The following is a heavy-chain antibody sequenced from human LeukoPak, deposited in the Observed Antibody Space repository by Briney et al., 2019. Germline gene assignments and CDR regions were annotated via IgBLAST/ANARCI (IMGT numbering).Heavy chain of an antibody. V-gene: IGHV4-59*01. CDR2: IYYSGST. Sequence: PSETLSLTCTVSGGSISSYYWSWIRQPPGKGLEWIGYIYYSGSTNYNPSPKSRVTISVDTSKNQFSLKLSSVTAADTAVYYCARDSRGDGYNYGIDYWGQGTLVTVSS. D-gene: IGHD5-24*01. CDR3: ARDSRGDGYNYGIDY. J-gene: IGHJ4*02. CDR1: GGSISSYY.